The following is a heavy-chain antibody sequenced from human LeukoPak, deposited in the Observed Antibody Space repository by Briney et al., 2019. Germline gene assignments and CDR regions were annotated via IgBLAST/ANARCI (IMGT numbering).Heavy chain of an antibody. V-gene: IGHV1-2*06. Sequence: ASVKVSCKASGYTFTGYYIHWVRQAPGQGLEWMGRINTNSGGTNYAQKFQGRVTMTRDTSISTAYMELSRLRSDDTAVYYCAREPNDILTTYYVNAGLPNWGQGTLVTVSS. D-gene: IGHD3-9*01. CDR1: GYTFTGYY. CDR2: INTNSGGT. CDR3: AREPNDILTTYYVNAGLPN. J-gene: IGHJ1*01.